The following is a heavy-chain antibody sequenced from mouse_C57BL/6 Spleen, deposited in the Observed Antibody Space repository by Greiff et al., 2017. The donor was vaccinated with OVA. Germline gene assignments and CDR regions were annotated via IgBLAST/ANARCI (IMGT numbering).Heavy chain of an antibody. V-gene: IGHV5-4*03. D-gene: IGHD4-1*01. J-gene: IGHJ3*01. Sequence: EVKLVESGGGLVKPGGSLKLSCAASGFTFSSYAMSWVRQTPEKRLEWVATISDGGSYTYYPDNVKGRFTISRDNAKNNLYLQMSHLKSEDTAMYYCATGTWFAYWGQGTLVTVSA. CDR1: GFTFSSYA. CDR3: ATGTWFAY. CDR2: ISDGGSYT.